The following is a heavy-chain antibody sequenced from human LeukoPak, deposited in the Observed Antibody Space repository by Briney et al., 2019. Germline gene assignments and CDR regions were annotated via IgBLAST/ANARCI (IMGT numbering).Heavy chain of an antibody. V-gene: IGHV4-30-4*01. CDR2: IFYSGST. D-gene: IGHD3-10*01. Sequence: SQTLSLTCTVSGGSISSGDYYWSWIGQPPGKGLEWIGYIFYSGSTYYNPSLKSRVTMSVDTSKNQFSLKLSSVTAADTAVYYCARAYGSGSPSNWFDPWGQGTLVTVSS. J-gene: IGHJ5*02. CDR3: ARAYGSGSPSNWFDP. CDR1: GGSISSGDYY.